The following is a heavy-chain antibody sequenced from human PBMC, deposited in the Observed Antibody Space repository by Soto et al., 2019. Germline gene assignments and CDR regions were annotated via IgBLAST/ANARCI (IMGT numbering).Heavy chain of an antibody. CDR2: IKYDATST. Sequence: GGSLRLSCAASGFTFNIYWIHWVRPAPGKGLVWVSRIKYDATSTNYADSVKGRFSISVDTSKNQFSLKLSSVTAADTAVYYCASNGAFSGIAASGMDIWGQGTTVNVS. D-gene: IGHD6-25*01. V-gene: IGHV3-74*01. J-gene: IGHJ6*02. CDR3: ASNGAFSGIAASGMDI. CDR1: GFTFNIYW.